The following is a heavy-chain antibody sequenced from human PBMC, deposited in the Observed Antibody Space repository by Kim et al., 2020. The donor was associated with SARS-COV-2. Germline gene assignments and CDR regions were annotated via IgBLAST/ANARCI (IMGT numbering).Heavy chain of an antibody. CDR2: ISAYNGNT. CDR1: GYTFTSYG. V-gene: IGHV1-18*04. CDR3: ARSSYGYGRNWFDP. Sequence: ASVKVSCKASGYTFTSYGISWVRQAPGQGLEWMGWISAYNGNTNYAQKLQGRVTMTTDTSTSTAYMELRSLRSDDTAVYYCARSSYGYGRNWFDPWGQGTLVTVSS. J-gene: IGHJ5*02. D-gene: IGHD5-18*01.